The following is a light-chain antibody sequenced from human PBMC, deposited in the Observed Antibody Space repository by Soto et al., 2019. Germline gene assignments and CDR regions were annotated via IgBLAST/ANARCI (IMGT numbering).Light chain of an antibody. Sequence: DIQMTQSPSSPSASVGDRVTITCRASQSISYYLNWYQHKPGKAPKLLIYAASRLQSGVPSRFSGSASGTDFTLTISSLQPEDFATYYCQQSYSTPLTFGGGTKVEIK. CDR1: QSISYY. CDR3: QQSYSTPLT. CDR2: AAS. V-gene: IGKV1-39*01. J-gene: IGKJ4*01.